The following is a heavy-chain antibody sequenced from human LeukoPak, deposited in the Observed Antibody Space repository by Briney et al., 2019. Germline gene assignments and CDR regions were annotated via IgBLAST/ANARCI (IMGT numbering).Heavy chain of an antibody. CDR2: ISSSTGTI. CDR1: GFTFSSYS. V-gene: IGHV3-48*04. Sequence: GGSLRLSCAASGFTFSSYSMNWVRQAPGKGLEWVSYISSSTGTIYYADSVKGRFTISRDNAKNSLYLQMNSLRAEDTAVYYCAREYYYGSGSYPPTYGMDVWGQGTTVTVSS. CDR3: AREYYYGSGSYPPTYGMDV. J-gene: IGHJ6*02. D-gene: IGHD3-10*01.